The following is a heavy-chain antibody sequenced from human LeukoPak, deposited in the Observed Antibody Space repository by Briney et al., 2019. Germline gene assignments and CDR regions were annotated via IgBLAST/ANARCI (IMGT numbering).Heavy chain of an antibody. CDR1: GCTFTSYY. CDR2: INPSGGST. CDR3: ARASEWELIKSPFDY. V-gene: IGHV1-46*01. D-gene: IGHD1-26*01. J-gene: IGHJ4*02. Sequence: GASVKVSCKASGCTFTSYYMHWVRQAPGQGLEWMGIINPSGGSTSYAQKFQGRVTMTRDTSTSTVYMELSSLRSEDTAVYYCARASEWELIKSPFDYWGQGTLVTVSS.